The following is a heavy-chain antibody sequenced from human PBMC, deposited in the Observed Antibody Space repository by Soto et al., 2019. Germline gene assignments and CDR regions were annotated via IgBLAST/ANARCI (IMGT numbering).Heavy chain of an antibody. Sequence: QVQLMESGGGVVQSGGSLRLSCAAPGFNFNIHALHWIRQAPGEGLEWVAVMSPGGNSQYYADSVKGRFTISRDTSKSTMYVQMNSLRPEETAVYYCASGAAFYYDTSSYWGQGTLVTVSS. J-gene: IGHJ4*02. CDR2: MSPGGNSQ. V-gene: IGHV3-30-3*01. CDR1: GFNFNIHA. CDR3: ASGAAFYYDTSSY. D-gene: IGHD3-22*01.